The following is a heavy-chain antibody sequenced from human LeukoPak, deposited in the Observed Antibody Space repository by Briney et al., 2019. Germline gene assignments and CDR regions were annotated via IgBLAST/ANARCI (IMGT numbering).Heavy chain of an antibody. V-gene: IGHV3-30*18. Sequence: PGGSLRLSCAASGFIFSSYGMHWVRRAPGKGLEWVAVISYDGSNKYYADSVKGRFTISRDNSKNTLYLQMNSLRAEDTAVYYCAKDGYYGSGSFDYWGQGTLVTVSS. CDR2: ISYDGSNK. J-gene: IGHJ4*02. CDR3: AKDGYYGSGSFDY. D-gene: IGHD3-10*01. CDR1: GFIFSSYG.